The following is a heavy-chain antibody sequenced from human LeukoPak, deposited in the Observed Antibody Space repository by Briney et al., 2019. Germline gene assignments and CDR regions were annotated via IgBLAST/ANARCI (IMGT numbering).Heavy chain of an antibody. CDR1: GFTVSSNY. CDR3: ARGPPDSRPAGDASHI. J-gene: IGHJ3*02. D-gene: IGHD1-14*01. Sequence: PGGSLRLSCAPSGFTVSSNYMSWVRQAPGKGLEWVSVIYTSGSTYYADSVKGRFTISRDSSKNTVALQMNSLRAEDTAVYYCARGPPDSRPAGDASHIWGQGTMVTVSS. CDR2: IYTSGST. V-gene: IGHV3-66*01.